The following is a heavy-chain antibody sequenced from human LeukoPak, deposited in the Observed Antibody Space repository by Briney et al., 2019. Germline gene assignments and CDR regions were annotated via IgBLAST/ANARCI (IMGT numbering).Heavy chain of an antibody. Sequence: PSETLSLTCTVSGGSISSSSYYWGWIRQPPGKGLEWIGSIYYSGSTYYNPSLKSRVTISVDTSKNQFSLKLSSVAAADTAVYYCARWEGYYYGLDVWGQGTTVTVSS. D-gene: IGHD1-26*01. CDR2: IYYSGST. CDR3: ARWEGYYYGLDV. CDR1: GGSISSSSYY. V-gene: IGHV4-39*07. J-gene: IGHJ6*02.